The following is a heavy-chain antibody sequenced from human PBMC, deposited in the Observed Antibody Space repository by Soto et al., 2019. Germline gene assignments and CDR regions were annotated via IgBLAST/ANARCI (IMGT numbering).Heavy chain of an antibody. Sequence: EVQLVESGGGLVRPGGSLRLSCEASGFTFSASWMQWVRQVPGKGLVWVARTSGDGSTTTYADSVKGRFTISVDSAKNTLFLQMNSPRDEDTATYYCTKDFNFFSPWGRGTQVIVSS. V-gene: IGHV3-74*03. CDR2: TSGDGSTT. J-gene: IGHJ5*02. CDR3: TKDFNFFSP. D-gene: IGHD1-20*01. CDR1: GFTFSASW.